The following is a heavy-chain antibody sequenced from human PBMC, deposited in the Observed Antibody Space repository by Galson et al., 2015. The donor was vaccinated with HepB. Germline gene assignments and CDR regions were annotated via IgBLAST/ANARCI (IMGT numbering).Heavy chain of an antibody. Sequence: SVKVSCKASGYTFTAYYIHWVRQAPGQGLEWMGWINPNSGGTNYAQKFQGRVTMTRDTAIKTVYMEVRRLRSDDTAVYYCARDETGSTTPCPADFWGQGTLVTVSS. J-gene: IGHJ4*02. CDR3: ARDETGSTTPCPADF. CDR2: INPNSGGT. V-gene: IGHV1-2*02. CDR1: GYTFTAYY. D-gene: IGHD3-9*01.